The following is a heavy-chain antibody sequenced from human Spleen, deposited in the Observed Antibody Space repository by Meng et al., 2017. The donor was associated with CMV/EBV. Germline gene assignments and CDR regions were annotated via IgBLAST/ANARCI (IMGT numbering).Heavy chain of an antibody. Sequence: SETLSLTCTVSGYSISSGYYWAWVRQPPGKGLEWIGCSHYSGSTYYNPSLKSRVTVSVDMSKNQFSLKLRSVTAADTAVYYCARLVSGRYYLPPLASGSFYWGQGTLVTVSS. J-gene: IGHJ4*02. CDR1: GYSISSGYY. CDR2: SHYSGST. D-gene: IGHD1-26*01. CDR3: ARLVSGRYYLPPLASGSFY. V-gene: IGHV4-38-2*02.